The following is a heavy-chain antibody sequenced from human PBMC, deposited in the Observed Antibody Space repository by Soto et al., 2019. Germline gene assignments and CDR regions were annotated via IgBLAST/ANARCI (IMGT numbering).Heavy chain of an antibody. D-gene: IGHD3-3*01. CDR1: GYPVTAYY. Sequence: QLHLVQSGAVVKKPGASVTVSCSASGYPVTAYYMHWVRQAPGRGLEWMGGINPATGAAKNTQTFRGRVTMTRDTSTSTVFMELSGLKSEDTAVFYCARGGGVGVAGSAAFDMWGQGTLVTVSS. J-gene: IGHJ3*02. CDR2: INPATGAA. V-gene: IGHV1-2*02. CDR3: ARGGGVGVAGSAAFDM.